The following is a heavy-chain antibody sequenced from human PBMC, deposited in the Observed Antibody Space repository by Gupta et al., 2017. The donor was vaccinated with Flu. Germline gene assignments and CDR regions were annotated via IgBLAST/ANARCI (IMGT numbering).Heavy chain of an antibody. Sequence: QVQLQESGPGLVRPSETLSLTCTVSVGSVSSHGFSWCCFQQPPGTGLELIGYSSYTGSTNYNPSVKSRVTISIDTSRSQFSLKLSSVTTADTAVYYCARVSWYGDYLDRWGQGTLVTVSS. CDR3: ARVSWYGDYLDR. CDR1: VGSVSSHGFS. D-gene: IGHD4-17*01. V-gene: IGHV4-61*08. J-gene: IGHJ5*02. CDR2: SSYTGST.